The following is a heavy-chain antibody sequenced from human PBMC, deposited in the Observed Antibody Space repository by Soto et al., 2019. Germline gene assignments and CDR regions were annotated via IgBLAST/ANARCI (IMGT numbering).Heavy chain of an antibody. CDR3: ASSNVDTAMASPYYFDY. V-gene: IGHV5-51*01. D-gene: IGHD5-18*01. CDR1: GYSFTSYW. J-gene: IGHJ4*02. CDR2: IYPGDSDT. Sequence: GESLKISCKGSGYSFTSYWIGWVRQMPGKGLEWMGIIYPGDSDTRYSPSFQGQVTISADKSISTAYLQWSSLKASDTAMYYCASSNVDTAMASPYYFDYWGQGTLVTVSS.